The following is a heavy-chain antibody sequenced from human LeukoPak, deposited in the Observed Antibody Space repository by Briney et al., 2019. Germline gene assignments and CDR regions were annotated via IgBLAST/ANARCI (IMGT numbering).Heavy chain of an antibody. J-gene: IGHJ6*02. CDR3: ARGLYSLYGMDV. V-gene: IGHV1-2*02. D-gene: IGHD6-13*01. CDR1: GYTFTGYY. CDR2: IDPNSGGT. Sequence: ASVKVSCKASGYTFTGYYMHWVRQAPGQGLEWMGWIDPNSGGTNYAQKFQGRVTMTRDTSISTAYMELSRLRSDDTAVYYCARGLYSLYGMDVWGQGTTVTVSS.